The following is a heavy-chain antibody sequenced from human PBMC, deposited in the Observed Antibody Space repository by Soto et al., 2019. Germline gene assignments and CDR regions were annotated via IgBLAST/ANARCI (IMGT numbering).Heavy chain of an antibody. Sequence: SGTLSLTCAVYGGSFSGYYWSWIRQPPGKGLEWIGEINHSGSTNYNPSLKSRVTISVDTSKNQFSLKLSSVTAADTAVYYCARGGGITGTRALDYWGQGTLVTVSS. CDR1: GGSFSGYY. V-gene: IGHV4-34*01. CDR2: INHSGST. CDR3: ARGGGITGTRALDY. D-gene: IGHD1-7*01. J-gene: IGHJ4*02.